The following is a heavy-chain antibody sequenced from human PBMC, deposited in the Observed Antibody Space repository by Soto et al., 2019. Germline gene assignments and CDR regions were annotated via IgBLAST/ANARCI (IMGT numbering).Heavy chain of an antibody. V-gene: IGHV1-3*01. CDR1: GYTITGYA. CDR2: INAGNGNT. D-gene: IGHD5-12*01. J-gene: IGHJ5*02. Sequence: ASVKVSWKASGYTITGYAMHWVRQAPGQRLEWMGWINAGNGNTKYSQKFQGRVTITRDTSASTAYMELSSLRSEDTAVYYCARDRGGYDLHWFDPWGQGTLVTVSS. CDR3: ARDRGGYDLHWFDP.